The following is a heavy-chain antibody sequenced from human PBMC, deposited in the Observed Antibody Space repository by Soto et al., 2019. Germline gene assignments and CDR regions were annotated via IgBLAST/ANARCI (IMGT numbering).Heavy chain of an antibody. J-gene: IGHJ6*02. CDR2: SSFDGTKT. D-gene: IGHD5-12*01. Sequence: QEHLVESGGGVVQPGESLRLSCAASGFILRSNGMHWVRQAPGKGLEWVAVSSFDGTKTYYADSVKGRFTISRDTPNNTLHLQMTSLRVEDTAIYYCAKDRGYDYKNGLDVWGQGTTVPVSS. CDR1: GFILRSNG. CDR3: AKDRGYDYKNGLDV. V-gene: IGHV3-30*18.